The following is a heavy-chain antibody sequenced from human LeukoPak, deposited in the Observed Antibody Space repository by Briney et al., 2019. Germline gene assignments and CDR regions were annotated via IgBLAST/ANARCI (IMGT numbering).Heavy chain of an antibody. CDR1: GYTFTSYG. V-gene: IGHV1-18*01. Sequence: GASVKVSCKASGYTFTSYGISWVRGAPGQGLECMGWISAYIGNTNYAQKLQGRVTITTDTSTSTAYMELRSLKSDDTAVYYCARASGYSSSWPFDYWCQGTLVTVSS. CDR3: ARASGYSSSWPFDY. J-gene: IGHJ4*02. CDR2: ISAYIGNT. D-gene: IGHD6-13*01.